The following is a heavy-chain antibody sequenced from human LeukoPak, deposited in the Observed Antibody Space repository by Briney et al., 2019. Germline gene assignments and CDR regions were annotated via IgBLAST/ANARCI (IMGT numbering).Heavy chain of an antibody. CDR2: INHSGST. J-gene: IGHJ4*02. D-gene: IGHD6-13*01. CDR1: GGSFSGYY. CDR3: ARRIAAAGSHFDY. V-gene: IGHV4-34*01. Sequence: SETLSLTCAVYGGSFSGYYWSWIRQPPGKGLEWIGEINHSGSTNYNPSLKSRLTISVDTSKNQFSLKLSSVTAADTAVYYCARRIAAAGSHFDYWGQGTLVTVSS.